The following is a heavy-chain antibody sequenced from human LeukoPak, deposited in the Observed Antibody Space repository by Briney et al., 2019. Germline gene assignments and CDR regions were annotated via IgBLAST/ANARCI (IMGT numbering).Heavy chain of an antibody. CDR2: IYSGGST. Sequence: PGGSLRLSCAASGFTVSSNYMSWVRQAPGKGLEWVSVIYSGGSTYYADSVKGRFTISRDNSKNTVYLQMNSLRAEDTAVYYCARDLVFLEWLNYMDVWGKGTTVTVSS. CDR3: ARDLVFLEWLNYMDV. J-gene: IGHJ6*03. V-gene: IGHV3-53*01. D-gene: IGHD3-3*01. CDR1: GFTVSSNY.